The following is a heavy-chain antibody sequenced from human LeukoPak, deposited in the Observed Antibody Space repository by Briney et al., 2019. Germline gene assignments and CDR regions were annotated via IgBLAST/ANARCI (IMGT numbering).Heavy chain of an antibody. J-gene: IGHJ4*02. CDR3: ARSVDTAMVAFYY. CDR2: IYYSGST. CDR1: GGSISSSSYY. D-gene: IGHD5-18*01. Sequence: SETLSLTCTVSGGSISSSSYYWGWIRQPPGTGLEWIGSIYYSGSTYFNPSLKSRVTISVDTSKTQFSLKLSSVTAADTAVYYCARSVDTAMVAFYYWGQGTLVTVSS. V-gene: IGHV4-39*07.